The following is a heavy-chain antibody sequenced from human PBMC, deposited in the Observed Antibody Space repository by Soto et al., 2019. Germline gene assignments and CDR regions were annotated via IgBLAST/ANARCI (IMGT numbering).Heavy chain of an antibody. CDR3: ARDKRARCSGGSCYGPFDY. Sequence: QVHLVQSGAEVKKPGASVKVSCKASGYSFTNYVISWVRQAPGQGLEWMGWFSAYDGNTNYAQKLQGRVTMTTDTSTSTAYMELRSLRSDDTALYYCARDKRARCSGGSCYGPFDYWGQGTLVTVSS. CDR1: GYSFTNYV. V-gene: IGHV1-18*01. D-gene: IGHD2-15*01. J-gene: IGHJ4*02. CDR2: FSAYDGNT.